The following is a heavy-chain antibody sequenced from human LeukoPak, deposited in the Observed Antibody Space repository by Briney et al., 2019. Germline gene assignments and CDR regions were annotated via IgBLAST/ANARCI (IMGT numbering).Heavy chain of an antibody. Sequence: KAGGSLRLSCIASGFSFGDYAMSWFRQAPGKGLEWVGFIRSKAHGGTTEYAASVKGRFTISRDDSKSIAYLQMNSLKTEDTAVFYCSREKGDRHGYNHQFGYWGQGTLVTVSS. CDR3: SREKGDRHGYNHQFGY. J-gene: IGHJ4*02. CDR2: IRSKAHGGTT. D-gene: IGHD5-24*01. V-gene: IGHV3-49*05. CDR1: GFSFGDYA.